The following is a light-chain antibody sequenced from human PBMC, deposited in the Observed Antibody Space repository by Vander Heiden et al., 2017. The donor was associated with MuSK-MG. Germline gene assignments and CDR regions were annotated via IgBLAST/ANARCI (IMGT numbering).Light chain of an antibody. V-gene: IGLV1-44*01. CDR3: AVWDDSLNGGV. CDR1: SSNIGSKT. J-gene: IGLJ2*01. CDR2: SNN. Sequence: SLLTQPPSAPGTPGQRVTITCSGSSSNIGSKTVNWYQQLPGPAPILLIYSNNQRPSGVPDRFSGSKSGSSASLAISGVESEDEADYYCAVWDDSLNGGVFGGGTKLTVL.